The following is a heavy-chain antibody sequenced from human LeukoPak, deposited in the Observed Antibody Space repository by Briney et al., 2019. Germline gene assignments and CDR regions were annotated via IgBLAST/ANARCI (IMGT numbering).Heavy chain of an antibody. CDR2: ISSSSSYI. J-gene: IGHJ4*02. D-gene: IGHD2-15*01. CDR3: AGDSCSDY. V-gene: IGHV3-21*01. Sequence: PGGSLRLSCAASGFTFSSYSMNWVRQAPGKGLEWVSSISSSSSYIYYAASVKGRFTISRDNAKNSLYLQMNSLRAEDTAVYYCAGDSCSDYWGQGTLVTVSS. CDR1: GFTFSSYS.